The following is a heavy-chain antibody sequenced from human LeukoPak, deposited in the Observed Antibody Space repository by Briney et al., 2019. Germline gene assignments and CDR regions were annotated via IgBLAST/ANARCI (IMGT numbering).Heavy chain of an antibody. CDR2: IYSGGST. Sequence: GGSLRLSCAASGFTVSSNYMSWVRQAPGKGLEWVSAIYSGGSTYYADSVKGRFTISRDNSKNTLYLQMNSLRAEDTAVYYCARDLGIAAAGAFDYWGQRTLVTVSS. J-gene: IGHJ4*02. D-gene: IGHD6-13*01. CDR1: GFTVSSNY. CDR3: ARDLGIAAAGAFDY. V-gene: IGHV3-66*02.